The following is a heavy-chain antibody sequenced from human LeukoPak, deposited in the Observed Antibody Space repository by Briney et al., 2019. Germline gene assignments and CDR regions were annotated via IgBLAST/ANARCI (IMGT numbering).Heavy chain of an antibody. V-gene: IGHV3-21*05. Sequence: GGSLRLSCAASGFTFSSYSMNWVRQAPGKGLEWVSYISSSSSYIYYADSVKGRFTISRDNAKNSLYLQMNSLRAEDTAVYYCARDVGVTEAMVLLDYWGQGTLVTVSS. CDR1: GFTFSSYS. J-gene: IGHJ4*02. CDR3: ARDVGVTEAMVLLDY. D-gene: IGHD3-10*01. CDR2: ISSSSSYI.